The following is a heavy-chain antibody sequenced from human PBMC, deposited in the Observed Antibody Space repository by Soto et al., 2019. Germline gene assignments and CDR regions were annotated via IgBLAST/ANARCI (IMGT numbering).Heavy chain of an antibody. CDR1: GGSISSYY. CDR3: ARLEVSSSSTDYFDY. Sequence: SETLSLTCTVSGGSISSYYWSWIRQPPGKGLEWIGYIYYSGSTNYNPSLKSRVTISVDTSKNQFSLKLSSVTAADTAVYYCARLEVSSSSTDYFDYWGQGTLVTVSS. CDR2: IYYSGST. J-gene: IGHJ4*02. V-gene: IGHV4-59*08. D-gene: IGHD6-6*01.